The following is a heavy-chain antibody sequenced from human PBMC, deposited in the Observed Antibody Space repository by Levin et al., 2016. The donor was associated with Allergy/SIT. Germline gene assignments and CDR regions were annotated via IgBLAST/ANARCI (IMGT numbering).Heavy chain of an antibody. J-gene: IGHJ4*02. V-gene: IGHV3-23*01. D-gene: IGHD6-19*01. CDR2: ISGSGGST. CDR3: ARHGTIAVAED. CDR1: GFTFSSYA. Sequence: ESLKISCAASGFTFSSYAMSWVRQAPGKGLEWVSAISGSGGSTYYADSVKGRFTISRDNSKNTLYLQMNSLRAEDTAVYYCARHGTIAVAEDWGQGTLVTVSS.